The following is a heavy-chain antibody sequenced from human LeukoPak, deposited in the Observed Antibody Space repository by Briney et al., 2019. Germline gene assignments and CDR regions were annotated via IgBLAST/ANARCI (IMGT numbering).Heavy chain of an antibody. V-gene: IGHV1-18*01. Sequence: AASVKVSCKASGYTFTNYGISCVRQAPGQGLEWMGWISDHNGNTNYAQMLQGRVTMTTDTSTSTAYMELRRLRSDDTAVYYCAREGLYCSGGSCYPGDGFDMRGQGTMVTVSS. CDR1: GYTFTNYG. D-gene: IGHD2-15*01. CDR3: AREGLYCSGGSCYPGDGFDM. CDR2: ISDHNGNT. J-gene: IGHJ3*02.